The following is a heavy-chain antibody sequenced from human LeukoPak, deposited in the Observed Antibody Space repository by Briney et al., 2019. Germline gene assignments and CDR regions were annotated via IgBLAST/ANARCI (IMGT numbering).Heavy chain of an antibody. CDR1: GGSISSSSYY. J-gene: IGHJ5*02. Sequence: SESLSLTCTVSGGSISSSSYYWSWIRQHPGKGLEWIGYIYYSGSTYYNPSLKSRVTISVDTSKNQFSLKLSSVTAADTAVYYRARGKKVQHRSHRDLYNWFDPWGQGTLVTVSS. D-gene: IGHD1-14*01. CDR3: ARGKKVQHRSHRDLYNWFDP. V-gene: IGHV4-31*03. CDR2: IYYSGST.